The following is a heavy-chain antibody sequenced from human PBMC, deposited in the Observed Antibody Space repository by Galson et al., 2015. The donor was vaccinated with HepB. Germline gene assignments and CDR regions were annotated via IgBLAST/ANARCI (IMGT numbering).Heavy chain of an antibody. J-gene: IGHJ4*02. CDR1: GGTFSSYA. V-gene: IGHV1-69*13. CDR3: ARNYGGNSYFDY. Sequence: SVKVSCKASGGTFSSYAISWVRQAPGQGLEWMGGIIPIFGTANYAQKFQGRVTITADESTSTAYMELSSLRSEDTAVYYCARNYGGNSYFDYWGQGTLVTVSS. D-gene: IGHD4-23*01. CDR2: IIPIFGTA.